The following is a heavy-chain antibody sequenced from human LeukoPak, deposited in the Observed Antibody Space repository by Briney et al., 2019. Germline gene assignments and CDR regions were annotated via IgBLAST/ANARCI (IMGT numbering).Heavy chain of an antibody. Sequence: SETLSLTCTVSGDSMSISSFYWGWLRQPPGKGLEWIGSFYYSGSTFYNPSLKSRVTISVDTSKNQFSLRLSSVTAADTAVYYCASSNFYYDKSAYSYWGQGTLVTVSS. J-gene: IGHJ4*02. CDR3: ASSNFYYDKSAYSY. D-gene: IGHD3-22*01. V-gene: IGHV4-39*01. CDR1: GDSMSISSFY. CDR2: FYYSGST.